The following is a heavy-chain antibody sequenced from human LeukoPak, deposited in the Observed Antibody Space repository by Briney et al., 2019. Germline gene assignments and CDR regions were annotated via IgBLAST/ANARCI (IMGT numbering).Heavy chain of an antibody. V-gene: IGHV4-39*07. CDR1: GGSISSSSYY. Sequence: SETLSLTCTVSGGSISSSSYYWGWIRQPPGKGLEWIGSIYYSGSTYYNPSLKSRVTISVDTSKDQFSLKLGSVTAADTAVYFCARDETYSDFWSGSTEGGKGYYLDCWGQGILVTVSS. J-gene: IGHJ4*02. CDR2: IYYSGST. D-gene: IGHD3-3*01. CDR3: ARDETYSDFWSGSTEGGKGYYLDC.